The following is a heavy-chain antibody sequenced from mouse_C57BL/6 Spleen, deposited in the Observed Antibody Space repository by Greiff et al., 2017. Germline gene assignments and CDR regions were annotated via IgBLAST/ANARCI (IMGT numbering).Heavy chain of an antibody. CDR1: GYTFTSYW. D-gene: IGHD2-4*01. V-gene: IGHV1-64*01. J-gene: IGHJ4*01. CDR2: IHPNSGST. Sequence: VQLQQPGAELVKPGASVKLSCKASGYTFTSYWMHWVKQRPGQGLEWIGMIHPNSGSTNYNEKFKSKATLTVDKSSSTAYMQLSSLTSEDSAVYYCARNFDYDEGYYAMDYWGQGTSVTVSS. CDR3: ARNFDYDEGYYAMDY.